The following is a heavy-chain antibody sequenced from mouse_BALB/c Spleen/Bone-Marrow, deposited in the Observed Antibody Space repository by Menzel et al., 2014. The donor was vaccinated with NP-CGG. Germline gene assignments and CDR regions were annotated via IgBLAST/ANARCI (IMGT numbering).Heavy chain of an antibody. Sequence: VQLQQSEAELAKPGASVKMSCKASGYTFTSYWMHWVKQRPGQGLEWIGYINPSTGYTDYNQKFKDKATLTADKSSSTAYMHLSSLTSEDSAVYYCARRDYWYFDVWGAGTTVTVSS. CDR2: INPSTGYT. J-gene: IGHJ1*01. CDR1: GYTFTSYW. CDR3: ARRDYWYFDV. V-gene: IGHV1-7*01.